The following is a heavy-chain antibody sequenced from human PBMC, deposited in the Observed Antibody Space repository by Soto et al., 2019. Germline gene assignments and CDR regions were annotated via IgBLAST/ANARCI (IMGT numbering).Heavy chain of an antibody. D-gene: IGHD2-2*01. J-gene: IGHJ5*02. CDR1: GASIGSGGYS. Sequence: SETLSLTCTVSGASIGSGGYSWSWIRQPPGKGLEWIGYIYHSGSTYYNPSLKSRVTISVDRSKNQFSLKLSSVTAADTAVYYCARVPDRWGQGTLVTVSS. CDR2: IYHSGST. V-gene: IGHV4-30-2*01. CDR3: ARVPDR.